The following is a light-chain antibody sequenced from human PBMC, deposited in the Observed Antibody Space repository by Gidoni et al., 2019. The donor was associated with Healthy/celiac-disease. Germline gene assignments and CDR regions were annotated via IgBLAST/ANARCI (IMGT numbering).Light chain of an antibody. Sequence: DLQMTQSPSSLSASVGDRVTITCQASQDIINYLNWYQQKPGKAPKLLIYDAATFETGVPSRFSGGGSWTEFTFTISSRQPEDIATNYCRQYDNIHRGTFGEGTKVEIK. V-gene: IGKV1-33*01. J-gene: IGKJ4*01. CDR2: DAA. CDR1: QDIINY. CDR3: RQYDNIHRGT.